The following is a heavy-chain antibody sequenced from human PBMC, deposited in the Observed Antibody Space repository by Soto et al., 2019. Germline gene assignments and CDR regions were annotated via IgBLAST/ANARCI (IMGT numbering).Heavy chain of an antibody. CDR1: GGSSISGRNY. Sequence: LSGTRVVPGGSSISGRNYWSLIRQHPGKGLEWIGYIYYSGSTYYNPSLKSRVTISVDTSKNQFSLKLSSVTAADTAVYYCARDKLQGIDYWGQGTLVTVSS. CDR3: ARDKLQGIDY. V-gene: IGHV4-31*11. D-gene: IGHD4-4*01. J-gene: IGHJ4*02. CDR2: IYYSGST.